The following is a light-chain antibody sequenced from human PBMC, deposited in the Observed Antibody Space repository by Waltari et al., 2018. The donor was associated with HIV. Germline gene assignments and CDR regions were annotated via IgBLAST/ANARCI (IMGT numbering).Light chain of an antibody. J-gene: IGLJ3*02. CDR2: GTS. CDR1: SSNIGAGFD. V-gene: IGLV1-40*01. Sequence: QSVLTQPPAVSGAPGQRVTISCTGSSSNIGAGFDVHWYQQFPGTAPKRLIYGTSNRPSGVPDRFAVCKSGTSASLAITGLQAEDEADYYCLSYDSSLSGKVFGGGTKLTVL. CDR3: LSYDSSLSGKV.